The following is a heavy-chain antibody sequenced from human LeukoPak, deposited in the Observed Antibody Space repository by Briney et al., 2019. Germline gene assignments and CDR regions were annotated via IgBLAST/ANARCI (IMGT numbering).Heavy chain of an antibody. Sequence: PGGSLRLSCAASGFTFDDHATHWVRQPPGKGLEWVSGINWSSGGIAYADSVKGRFSICRHNAKNSLYLQMNSLRAEDTALYYCAKDRGAAVEGGALDYWGEGTLVAVSS. CDR3: AKDRGAAVEGGALDY. CDR1: GFTFDDHA. J-gene: IGHJ4*02. V-gene: IGHV3-9*01. CDR2: INWSSGGI. D-gene: IGHD3-16*01.